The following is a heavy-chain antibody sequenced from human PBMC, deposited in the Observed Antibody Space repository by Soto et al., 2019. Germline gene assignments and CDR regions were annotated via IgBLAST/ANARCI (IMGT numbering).Heavy chain of an antibody. Sequence: QVQLEQSGVEVKKPRASLRLSCKASGYTFTNYGITWVRQAPRQGLEWLGWISGYNGNTNYAQKFQGRVTMTTDTSTSTDYKVLTSLRSEDTAVYSCARGGRFAVADTDYWGQGTLLTVS. J-gene: IGHJ4*02. D-gene: IGHD3-3*01. V-gene: IGHV1-18*01. CDR1: GYTFTNYG. CDR2: ISGYNGNT. CDR3: ARGGRFAVADTDY.